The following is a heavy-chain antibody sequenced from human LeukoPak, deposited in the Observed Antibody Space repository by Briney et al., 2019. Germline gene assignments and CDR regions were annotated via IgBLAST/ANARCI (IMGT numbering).Heavy chain of an antibody. J-gene: IGHJ6*02. CDR3: ARGLAGAVNGMDV. Sequence: GGSLRLSCAASGFTFSSYWMHWVRQAPEKGLVWVSRISSDGGGTSSAVSVKGRFTISRDNAKNTLYLQMNSLRAEDTAVYYSARGLAGAVNGMDVRGQGTTVTVSS. CDR2: ISSDGGGT. V-gene: IGHV3-74*01. D-gene: IGHD6-19*01. CDR1: GFTFSSYW.